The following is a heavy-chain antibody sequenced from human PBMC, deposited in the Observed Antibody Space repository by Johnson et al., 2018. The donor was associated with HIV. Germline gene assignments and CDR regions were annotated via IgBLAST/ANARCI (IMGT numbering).Heavy chain of an antibody. CDR3: ARDYETI. CDR2: ISGTGGTT. D-gene: IGHD3-16*01. J-gene: IGHJ3*02. CDR1: GFTFSTYG. Sequence: VQLVESGGGLVQPGGSLRMSCVASGFTFSTYGMTWVRQAPGKGLEWVSAISGTGGTTYYADSVRGRFSISRDNSKNTLYLQMNSLRAEDTAVYYCARDYETIWGQGTMVTVSS. V-gene: IGHV3-23*04.